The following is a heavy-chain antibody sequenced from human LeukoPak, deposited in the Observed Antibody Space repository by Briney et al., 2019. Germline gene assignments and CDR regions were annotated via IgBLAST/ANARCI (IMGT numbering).Heavy chain of an antibody. CDR1: GYTLTELS. Sequence: AAAAKVSCKVSGYTLTELSMQWVRQAHGQRIEWMGWINPNSGGTNYAQKFQGRVTMTRDTSISTAYMELSRLRSDDTAVYYCARDLSSWSSYYFDYWGQGTLVTVSS. CDR3: ARDLSSWSSYYFDY. V-gene: IGHV1-2*02. CDR2: INPNSGGT. J-gene: IGHJ4*02. D-gene: IGHD6-13*01.